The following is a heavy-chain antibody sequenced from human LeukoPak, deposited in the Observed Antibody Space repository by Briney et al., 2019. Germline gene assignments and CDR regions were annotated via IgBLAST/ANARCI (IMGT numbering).Heavy chain of an antibody. V-gene: IGHV3-74*01. CDR2: MNGGGTTI. Sequence: PGGSLRLSCATSGLTFRTTWMHWVRQAPGKGLMWVSRMNGGGTTIDYADSVKGRFTVSRDCAKNTLFLQMDNLRTEDTALYFCATARNFRFEYWGQGSLVIVSA. CDR3: ATARNFRFEY. D-gene: IGHD1-7*01. J-gene: IGHJ4*02. CDR1: GLTFRTTW.